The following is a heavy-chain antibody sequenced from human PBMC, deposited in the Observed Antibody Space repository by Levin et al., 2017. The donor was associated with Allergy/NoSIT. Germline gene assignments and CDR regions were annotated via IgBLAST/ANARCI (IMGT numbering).Heavy chain of an antibody. Sequence: SETLSLTCTVSGGSISDDSYYWAWVRQPPGKGLEWIGSIYYDGSAYYNPSLKTRLTISVDTSKNQFSLRVHSVSAADTAVYYCAGEPNSPYYYHYGLDVWGQGTTVTVSS. CDR2: IYYDGSA. CDR1: GGSISDDSYY. D-gene: IGHD2/OR15-2a*01. V-gene: IGHV4-39*07. CDR3: AGEPNSPYYYHYGLDV. J-gene: IGHJ6*02.